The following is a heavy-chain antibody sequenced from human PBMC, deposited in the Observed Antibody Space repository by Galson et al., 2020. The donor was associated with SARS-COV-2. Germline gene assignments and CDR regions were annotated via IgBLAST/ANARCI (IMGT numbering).Heavy chain of an antibody. CDR2: IYHSGST. Sequence: ASETLSLTCTVSGGSISIYYWSWVRQSAGKGLEWIGYIYHSGSTNYNPSLKSRVTISVDTSKNQFSLRLSSVTAADTAIYYCARIKCTGGDCYSFEGMDVWGQGTTVTVSS. J-gene: IGHJ6*02. CDR3: ARIKCTGGDCYSFEGMDV. D-gene: IGHD2-21*02. CDR1: GGSISIYY. V-gene: IGHV4-59*12.